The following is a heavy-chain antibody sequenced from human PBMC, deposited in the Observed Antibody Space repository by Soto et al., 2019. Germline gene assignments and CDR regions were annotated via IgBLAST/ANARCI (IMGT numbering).Heavy chain of an antibody. CDR1: GFTFNNYA. J-gene: IGHJ4*02. CDR2: ISGSGGSK. D-gene: IGHD5-18*01. CDR3: TSYTYGYPCDY. V-gene: IGHV3-23*01. Sequence: EVQLLESGGGLVQPGRSLRLSCAASGFTFNNYAMSWVRQAPGQGLEWVSSISGSGGSKYYAEFVKGRFTISRDNSKNTRSLKMNSLRAEYTAVYYCTSYTYGYPCDYWGQGTLVTVSS.